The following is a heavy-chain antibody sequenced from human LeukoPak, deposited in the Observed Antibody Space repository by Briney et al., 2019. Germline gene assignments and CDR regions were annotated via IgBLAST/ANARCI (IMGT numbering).Heavy chain of an antibody. CDR1: GGSVSSSRYY. CDR2: IYYSGST. CDR3: ARGRDPEGTAMVTDGAFDI. D-gene: IGHD5-18*01. V-gene: IGHV4-30-4*08. J-gene: IGHJ3*02. Sequence: SETLSLTCPVSGGSVSSSRYYWGWIRQPPGKGLEWIGYIYYSGSTYYNPSLKSRVTISVDTSKNQFSLKLSSVTAEDTAVYYGARGRDPEGTAMVTDGAFDIWGQGTMVTVSS.